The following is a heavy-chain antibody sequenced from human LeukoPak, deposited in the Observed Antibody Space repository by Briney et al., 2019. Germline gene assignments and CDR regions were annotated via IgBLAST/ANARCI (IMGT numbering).Heavy chain of an antibody. CDR3: GGIAAAGTSDY. CDR2: VYYSGST. Sequence: KPSETLSLTFTVSGGSISSTSYYWGWIRQPPGKGLEWIGSVYYSGSTYYNPSLKSRVTISVDTSKNQFSLKLSSVTAADTAVYYCGGIAAAGTSDYWGQGTLVTVSS. CDR1: GGSISSTSYY. V-gene: IGHV4-39*07. D-gene: IGHD6-13*01. J-gene: IGHJ4*02.